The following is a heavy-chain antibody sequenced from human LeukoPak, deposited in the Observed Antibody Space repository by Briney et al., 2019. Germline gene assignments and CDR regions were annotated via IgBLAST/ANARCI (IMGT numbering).Heavy chain of an antibody. Sequence: GGSLRLSCAAAGFTFSKFAMHWVRQAPGKGLEWVAVVSYDGSYKYYADSVKGRFTISRDNSKNTLYLQMNSLRAEDTAVYYCARGGTMIVASSFDYWGQGTLVTVSS. CDR2: VSYDGSYK. D-gene: IGHD3-22*01. V-gene: IGHV3-30*04. J-gene: IGHJ4*02. CDR1: GFTFSKFA. CDR3: ARGGTMIVASSFDY.